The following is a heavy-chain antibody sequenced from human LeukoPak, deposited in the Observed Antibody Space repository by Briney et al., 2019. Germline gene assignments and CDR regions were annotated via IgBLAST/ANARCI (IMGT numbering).Heavy chain of an antibody. J-gene: IGHJ4*02. V-gene: IGHV4-34*01. CDR1: GGSFSGYY. D-gene: IGHD2-2*01. Sequence: PSETLSLTCAVYGGSFSGYYWSWIRQPPGKGLEWIGEINHSGSTNYNPSLKSRVTISVDTSKNQFSLKLSSVTAADTAVYYCARAREYDYWGQGTLVTVSS. CDR3: ARAREYDY. CDR2: INHSGST.